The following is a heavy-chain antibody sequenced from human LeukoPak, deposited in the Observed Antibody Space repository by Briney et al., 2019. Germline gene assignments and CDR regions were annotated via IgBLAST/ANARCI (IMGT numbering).Heavy chain of an antibody. J-gene: IGHJ4*02. CDR3: ARLTGTTGFDY. V-gene: IGHV3-7*01. CDR2: IKQDGSDK. D-gene: IGHD1-1*01. Sequence: PGGSLRLSCAASGFPFSSYWMSWVRQAPGKGLEWMANIKQDGSDKYYVDSVKGRFTISRDNAKNSLYLQLNSLRADDTAVYYCARLTGTTGFDYWGQGTLATVSS. CDR1: GFPFSSYW.